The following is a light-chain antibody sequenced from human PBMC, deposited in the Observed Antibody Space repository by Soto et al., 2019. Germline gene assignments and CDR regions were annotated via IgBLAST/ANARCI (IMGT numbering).Light chain of an antibody. CDR1: SSDVGGYNF. V-gene: IGLV2-14*01. Sequence: QSALTQPASVSGSPGQSITISCTGTSSDVGGYNFVSWYQQHPGKAPKLMIYDVSYRPSGFSNRFSGSKSGNTASLAISGLQAEDEADYYCSSYTSSSTYVFGTGTKLTVL. J-gene: IGLJ1*01. CDR3: SSYTSSSTYV. CDR2: DVS.